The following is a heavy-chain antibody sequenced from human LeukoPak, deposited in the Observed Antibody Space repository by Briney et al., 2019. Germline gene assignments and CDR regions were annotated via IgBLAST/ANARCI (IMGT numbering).Heavy chain of an antibody. CDR3: ANGGSGVDAFDI. Sequence: PGGSLRLTCAASGFTFSSYAMNWVRQAPGKGLEWVSSISESGGTTDYADSVKGRFTISRDNAQSSLFLQMNSLRAEDTAVYYCANGGSGVDAFDIWGQGTMVTVSS. CDR1: GFTFSSYA. CDR2: ISESGGTT. D-gene: IGHD1-26*01. J-gene: IGHJ3*02. V-gene: IGHV3-23*01.